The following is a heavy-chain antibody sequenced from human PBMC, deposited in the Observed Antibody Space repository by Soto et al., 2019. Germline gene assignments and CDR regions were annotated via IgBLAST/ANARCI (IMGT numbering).Heavy chain of an antibody. CDR1: GLTFIIYS. J-gene: IGHJ6*02. CDR3: ARDPAGYYYYYGMDV. V-gene: IGHV3-21*01. CDR2: ISSSSSYI. Sequence: GGSLSLSCAASGLTFIIYSMNWVGQAPGKGLEWVSSISSSSSYIYYADSVKGRFTISRDNAKNSLYLQMNSLRAEDTAVYYCARDPAGYYYYYGMDVWGQGTTVTVSS.